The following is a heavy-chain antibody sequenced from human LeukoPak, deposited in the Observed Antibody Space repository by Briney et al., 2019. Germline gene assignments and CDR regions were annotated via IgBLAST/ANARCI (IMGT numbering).Heavy chain of an antibody. CDR3: ARVDYYGSGSYYREFDY. V-gene: IGHV1-18*01. Sequence: ASVKVSCKASGYTFTSYGISWVRQAPGQGLEWMGWISAYNGNTNYAQKLQGRVTMTTDTSTSTAYMELRSLRSDDTAVYYCARVDYYGSGSYYREFDYWGQGTLVTVSS. CDR2: ISAYNGNT. D-gene: IGHD3-10*01. CDR1: GYTFTSYG. J-gene: IGHJ4*02.